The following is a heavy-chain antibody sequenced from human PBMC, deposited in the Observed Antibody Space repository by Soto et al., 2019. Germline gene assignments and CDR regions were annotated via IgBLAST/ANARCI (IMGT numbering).Heavy chain of an antibody. Sequence: SETLSLTCAVYGGSFSGYYRSWIRQPPGKGLEWIGEINHSGSTNYNPSLKSRVTISVDTSKNQFSLKLSSVTAADTAVYYCARGGDGVCYAPFDYWGQGTLVTVSS. J-gene: IGHJ4*02. V-gene: IGHV4-34*01. CDR2: INHSGST. CDR3: ARGGDGVCYAPFDY. D-gene: IGHD2-8*01. CDR1: GGSFSGYY.